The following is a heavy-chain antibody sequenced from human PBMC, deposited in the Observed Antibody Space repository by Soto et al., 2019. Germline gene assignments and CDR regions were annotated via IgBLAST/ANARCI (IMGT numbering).Heavy chain of an antibody. Sequence: QIQLVQSGAEVKKPGASVKVSCKASGYTFSIYGINWVRQAPGQGLEWMGWTRPNNCNTKYAQNLQGRVTMTTDTSTSTAYMELRSLSPADTAVYYCVRDLDGSGSYYTDYWGQGTLVTVSS. CDR3: VRDLDGSGSYYTDY. J-gene: IGHJ4*02. V-gene: IGHV1-18*01. CDR1: GYTFSIYG. D-gene: IGHD3-10*01. CDR2: TRPNNCNT.